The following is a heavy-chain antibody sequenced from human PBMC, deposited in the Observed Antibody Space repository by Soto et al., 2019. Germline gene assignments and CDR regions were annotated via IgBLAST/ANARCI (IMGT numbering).Heavy chain of an antibody. CDR2: ISGSGDRT. D-gene: IGHD3-22*01. CDR1: GITISNYP. J-gene: IGHJ4*02. CDR3: VKDDGGYPSTAPH. V-gene: IGHV3-23*01. Sequence: DVQLLESGGGLVQPGGSLRLSCAASGITISNYPMSWVRQAPGKGLDWVSCISGSGDRTYYADSAKGRFTISKDISRHSLSLQLDSLGVADTAVYFCVKDDGGYPSTAPHWGQGTLVTVSS.